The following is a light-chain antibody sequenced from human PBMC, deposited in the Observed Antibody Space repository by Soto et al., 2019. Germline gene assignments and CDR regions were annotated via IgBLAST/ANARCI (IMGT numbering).Light chain of an antibody. V-gene: IGLV1-40*01. CDR1: STNIGAGYG. Sequence: QSVLTQPPSVSGAPGQRVSISCTGSSTNIGAGYGVHWYQQRPGTAPKLLIYSNNQRPSGVPDRFSGSKSGTSASLAISGLQSEDEADYYCAAWDDSLNGYVVFGGGTKLTVL. CDR3: AAWDDSLNGYVV. CDR2: SNN. J-gene: IGLJ2*01.